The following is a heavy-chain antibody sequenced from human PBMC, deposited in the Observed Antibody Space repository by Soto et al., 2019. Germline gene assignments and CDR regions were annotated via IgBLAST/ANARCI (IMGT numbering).Heavy chain of an antibody. J-gene: IGHJ5*02. V-gene: IGHV3-30*18. CDR2: ISYDGSRT. CDR3: AKEEDVVLIVSGGWFDP. D-gene: IGHD2-8*01. Sequence: QVQLVESGGGVVQPGRSLRLSCVASGFPFSDYAMHWVRQAPGKGLEWVAIISYDGSRTSYADSVKGRFTVSRDNSKNTLFLQMNTLTADDTAVYYCAKEEDVVLIVSGGWFDPWGQGTLVTVSS. CDR1: GFPFSDYA.